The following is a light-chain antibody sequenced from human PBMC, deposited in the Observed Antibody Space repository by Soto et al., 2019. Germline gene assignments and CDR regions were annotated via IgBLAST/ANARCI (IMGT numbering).Light chain of an antibody. CDR1: QSFSNSY. J-gene: IGKJ5*01. CDR3: QQYGTSIT. V-gene: IGKV3-20*01. Sequence: DIVLTQSPGTLSLSPGERATLSCRASQSFSNSYLAWYQQKPGQAPRLLISAATIRATGIPDRFSGSGSGTDFTLTISSLEPEDFAMYYCQQYGTSITFGQGTRLEI. CDR2: AAT.